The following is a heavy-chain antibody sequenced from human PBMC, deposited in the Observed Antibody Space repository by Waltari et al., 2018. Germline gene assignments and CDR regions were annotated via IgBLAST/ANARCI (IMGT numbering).Heavy chain of an antibody. CDR1: GGSISNYY. V-gene: IGHV4-59*01. D-gene: IGHD2-2*02. J-gene: IGHJ4*02. Sequence: QVQLQESGPGLVKPSETLSLTCTVSGGSISNYYWSWIRQPPGKGLEWIGYIFYSGHTNVNPSLKSRVTISIDTSKSQFSLNLRSVNAADTAVYYCARGIPGDYFDYWGQGALVTVSS. CDR3: ARGIPGDYFDY. CDR2: IFYSGHT.